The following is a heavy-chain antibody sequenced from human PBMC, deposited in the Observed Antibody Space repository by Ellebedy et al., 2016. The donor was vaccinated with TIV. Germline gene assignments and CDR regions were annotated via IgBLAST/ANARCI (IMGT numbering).Heavy chain of an antibody. CDR2: IWYDGSQK. CDR1: GFSFSTYG. D-gene: IGHD7-27*01. Sequence: GESLKISCAASGFSFSTYGMHWVRQPPGKGLEWVAVIWYDGSQKYYADSVKGRFIVSRDNSKNTLYLQMNSLTADDTAVYYCARVSNPGTALPGADKAHPPGYWGQGTLVIVSP. V-gene: IGHV3-33*08. J-gene: IGHJ4*02. CDR3: ARVSNPGTALPGADKAHPPGY.